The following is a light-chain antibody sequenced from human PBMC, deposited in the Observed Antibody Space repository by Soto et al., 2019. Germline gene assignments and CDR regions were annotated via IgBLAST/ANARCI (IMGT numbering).Light chain of an antibody. Sequence: EIVLTQSPATLSLSPGERATLSCRASLSVSSYLAWYQQKSGQAPRLLIYDASNRATGIPARFSGSGAGTDFTLTISSLEPEDFALYYCQQRSNWPYTFGQGTNLEI. J-gene: IGKJ2*01. CDR1: LSVSSY. CDR3: QQRSNWPYT. V-gene: IGKV3-11*01. CDR2: DAS.